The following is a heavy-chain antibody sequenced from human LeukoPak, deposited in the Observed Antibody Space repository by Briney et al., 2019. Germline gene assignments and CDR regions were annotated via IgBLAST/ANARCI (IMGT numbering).Heavy chain of an antibody. J-gene: IGHJ4*02. Sequence: GGSLRLSCAASGFTFSSYAMSWVRQAPGKGLEWVSGISWNSGSIGYADSVKGRFTISRDNAKNSLYLQMNSLRAEDTALYYCAKGPTTVTKPYYFDYWGQGTLVTVSS. CDR3: AKGPTTVTKPYYFDY. D-gene: IGHD4-17*01. CDR1: GFTFSSYA. V-gene: IGHV3-9*01. CDR2: ISWNSGSI.